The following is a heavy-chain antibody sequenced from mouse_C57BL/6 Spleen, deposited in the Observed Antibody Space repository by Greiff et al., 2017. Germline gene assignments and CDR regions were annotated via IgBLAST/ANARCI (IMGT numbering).Heavy chain of an antibody. J-gene: IGHJ4*01. CDR1: GYAFSSSW. D-gene: IGHD2-5*01. CDR2: IYPGDGDT. V-gene: IGHV1-82*01. CDR3: ASRNSNYYAMDY. Sequence: QVQLQQSGPELVKPGASVKISCKASGYAFSSSWMNWVKQRPGKGLEWIGRIYPGDGDTNYNGKFKGKATLTADKSSSTAYMQLSSLTSEDSAVYFCASRNSNYYAMDYWGQGTSVTVSS.